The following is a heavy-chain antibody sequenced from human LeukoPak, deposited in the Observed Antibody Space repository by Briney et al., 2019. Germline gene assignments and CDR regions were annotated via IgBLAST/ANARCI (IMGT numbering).Heavy chain of an antibody. CDR3: ARGSGYSGSYEFDY. V-gene: IGHV4-4*07. J-gene: IGHJ4*02. D-gene: IGHD1-26*01. CDR2: IYTSGST. Sequence: SETLSLTCTVSGGSISSYYWSWIRQPAGKGLEWIGRIYTSGSTNYNPSLKSRVTMSVDTSKNQFSLKLSSVTVADTAVYYCARGSGYSGSYEFDYWGQGTLVTVSS. CDR1: GGSISSYY.